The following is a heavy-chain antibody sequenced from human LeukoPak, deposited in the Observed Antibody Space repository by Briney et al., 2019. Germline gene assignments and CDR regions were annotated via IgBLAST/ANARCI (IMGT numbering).Heavy chain of an antibody. J-gene: IGHJ4*02. CDR1: GFTFSTYA. V-gene: IGHV3-30-3*01. Sequence: PGRSLRLSCAASGFTFSTYAIHWVRQAPGKGLEWVAVISFDGSKKYYADSVKGRFTISRDNSKNTLYLQMNSLRAEDTAVYYCARDRDILTGYYHLDSWGQGTLVTV. CDR2: ISFDGSKK. D-gene: IGHD3-9*01. CDR3: ARDRDILTGYYHLDS.